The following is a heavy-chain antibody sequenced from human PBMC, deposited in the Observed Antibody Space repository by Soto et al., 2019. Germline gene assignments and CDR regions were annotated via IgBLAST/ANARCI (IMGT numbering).Heavy chain of an antibody. V-gene: IGHV3-21*01. CDR1: GFTFSSYS. J-gene: IGHJ5*02. CDR3: AREYSSSSGDWFDP. CDR2: SSSSSSYI. D-gene: IGHD6-6*01. Sequence: PGGSLRLSCAASGFTFSSYSMNWVRQAPGKGLEWVSSSSSSSSYIYYADSVKGRFTISRDNAKNSLYLQMNSLRAEDTAVYYCAREYSSSSGDWFDPWGQGTLVTVS.